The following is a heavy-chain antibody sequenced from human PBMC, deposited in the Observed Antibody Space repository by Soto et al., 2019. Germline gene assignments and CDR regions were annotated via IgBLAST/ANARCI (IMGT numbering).Heavy chain of an antibody. V-gene: IGHV1-69*13. Sequence: SVKVSFKASGGTFSSYAISWMRQAPGQGLEWMGGIIPIFGTANYAQKFQGRVAITADESTSTAYMELSSLRSEDTAVYYCARGLVDTAMAFDYWGQGTLVTVS. CDR1: GGTFSSYA. CDR3: ARGLVDTAMAFDY. CDR2: IIPIFGTA. J-gene: IGHJ4*02. D-gene: IGHD5-18*01.